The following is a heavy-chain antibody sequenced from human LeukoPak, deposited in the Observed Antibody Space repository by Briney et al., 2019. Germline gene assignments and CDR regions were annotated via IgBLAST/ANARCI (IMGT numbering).Heavy chain of an antibody. J-gene: IGHJ4*02. V-gene: IGHV3-21*01. CDR2: ISGDTTYI. CDR1: GFTFSTYS. D-gene: IGHD5-24*01. CDR3: ARDYLGYNFLPEY. Sequence: GRSLRLSCAASGFTFSTYSMNWVRQAPGKGLEWVSSISGDTTYINYADSVKGRFTISRDNAKNSLYLQMNSLRAEDTAVYYCARDYLGYNFLPEYWGQGTLVAVSS.